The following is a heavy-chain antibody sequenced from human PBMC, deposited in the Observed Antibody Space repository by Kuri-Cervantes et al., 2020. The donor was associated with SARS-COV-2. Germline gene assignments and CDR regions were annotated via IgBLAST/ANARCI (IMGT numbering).Heavy chain of an antibody. Sequence: GESLKISCAASGFDFSLYNMNWVRQAPGKGLEWVSSISSSSSYIYYADSVKGRFTISRDNAKNSLYLQMNSLRAEDTAVYYCARDGAARRLYMDVWGKGTTVTVSS. CDR3: ARDGAARRLYMDV. CDR2: ISSSSSYI. CDR1: GFDFSLYN. V-gene: IGHV3-21*01. D-gene: IGHD6-6*01. J-gene: IGHJ6*03.